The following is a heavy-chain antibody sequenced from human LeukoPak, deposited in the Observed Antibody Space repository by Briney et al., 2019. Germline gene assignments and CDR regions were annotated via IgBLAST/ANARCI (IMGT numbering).Heavy chain of an antibody. V-gene: IGHV1-8*01. D-gene: IGHD2-2*01. CDR2: MNPNSGNT. J-gene: IGHJ4*02. CDR3: ARDQLLQDFDY. CDR1: GYTFTSYD. Sequence: ASVKVSCKASGYTFTSYDINWVRQATGQVLEWMGWMNPNSGNTGYAQKFQGRVTMTRNTSISTAYMELSSLRSEDTAVYYCARDQLLQDFDYWGQGALVTVSS.